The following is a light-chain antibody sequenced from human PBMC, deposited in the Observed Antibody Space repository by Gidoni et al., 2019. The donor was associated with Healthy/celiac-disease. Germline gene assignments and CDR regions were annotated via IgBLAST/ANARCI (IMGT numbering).Light chain of an antibody. CDR1: QSVLYSSNNKNY. CDR2: WAS. Sequence: DIVMTQSPDSLAVSLGERATINCKSSQSVLYSSNNKNYLAWYQQKPGQPPKLLIYWASTRESGVPDRFSGSGSGTDFTLTISSLQAEDVAVYYCQQYYSTPNTFXPXTKVXIK. J-gene: IGKJ3*01. V-gene: IGKV4-1*01. CDR3: QQYYSTPNT.